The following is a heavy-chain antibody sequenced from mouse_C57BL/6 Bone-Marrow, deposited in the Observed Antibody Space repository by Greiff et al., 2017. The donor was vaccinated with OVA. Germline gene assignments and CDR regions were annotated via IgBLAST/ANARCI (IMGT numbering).Heavy chain of an antibody. D-gene: IGHD1-1*01. CDR3: ARDGYYDEGWAMDY. Sequence: EVKVVESGGGLVKPGGSLKLSCAASGFTFSSYAMSWVRQTPEKRLEWVATISDGGSYTYYPDNVKGRFTISRDNAKNNLYLQMSHLKSEDTAMYYCARDGYYDEGWAMDYWGQGTSVTVSS. V-gene: IGHV5-4*01. CDR1: GFTFSSYA. CDR2: ISDGGSYT. J-gene: IGHJ4*01.